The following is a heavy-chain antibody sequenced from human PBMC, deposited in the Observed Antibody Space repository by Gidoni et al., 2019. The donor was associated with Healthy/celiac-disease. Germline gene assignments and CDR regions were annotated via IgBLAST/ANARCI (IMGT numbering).Heavy chain of an antibody. V-gene: IGHV3-30-3*01. CDR2: ISYDGSNK. CDR3: ARGGRFGEVIFDY. J-gene: IGHJ4*02. CDR1: GFPFSSYA. Sequence: HVQLLVYGGGVVEPGGSLRLPCAASGFPFSSYAMHWVRQAPGKGMEWVAVISYDGSNKYYADSVKGRFTISRYNSKNTLYLQMNSLRAEDTAVYYCARGGRFGEVIFDYWGQGTLVTVSS. D-gene: IGHD3-10*01.